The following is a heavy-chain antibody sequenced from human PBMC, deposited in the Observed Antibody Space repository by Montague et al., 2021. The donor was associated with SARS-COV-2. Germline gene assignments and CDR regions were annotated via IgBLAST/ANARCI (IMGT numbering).Heavy chain of an antibody. V-gene: IGHV4-34*01. CDR3: AKEREVVRAARTLVAFDL. Sequence: SETLSLTCAVYGGSFSVYYWSWLRQSPRSGLGWIAVINHSGTANYNPSLKSRVSISVDTSKNQFTLKLTSVTAADTAMYYCAKEREVVRAARTLVAFDLWGQGTMVTVSS. D-gene: IGHD2-2*01. J-gene: IGHJ3*01. CDR2: INHSGTA. CDR1: GGSFSVYY.